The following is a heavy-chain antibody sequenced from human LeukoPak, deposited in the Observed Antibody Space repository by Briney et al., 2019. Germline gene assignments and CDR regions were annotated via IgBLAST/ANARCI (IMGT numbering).Heavy chain of an antibody. CDR1: GGTFSSYA. J-gene: IGHJ4*02. D-gene: IGHD3-10*01. CDR3: AREFTHQGDGSGSSDFDY. Sequence: SVKVSCKASGGTFSSYAISWVRQAPGQGLEWMGGIIPNFGTANYAQKFQGRVTITADESTSTAYMELSSLRSEDTAVYYCAREFTHQGDGSGSSDFDYWGQGTLVTVSS. V-gene: IGHV1-69*13. CDR2: IIPNFGTA.